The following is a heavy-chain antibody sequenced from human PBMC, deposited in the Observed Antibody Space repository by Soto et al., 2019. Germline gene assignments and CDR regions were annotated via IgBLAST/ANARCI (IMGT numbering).Heavy chain of an antibody. CDR1: GFTFNTYA. CDR3: TKGYCSRTSCYFDYDATDV. Sequence: GGSLRLSCAASGFTFNTYAMSWVRQAPGKGLECVSAISGSGGSTHYADSVKGRFTISRDNSKNTVYLQMNSLRAEDTAVYYCTKGYCSRTSCYFDYDATDVWGQGTAVTVAS. V-gene: IGHV3-23*01. D-gene: IGHD2-2*01. CDR2: ISGSGGST. J-gene: IGHJ6*02.